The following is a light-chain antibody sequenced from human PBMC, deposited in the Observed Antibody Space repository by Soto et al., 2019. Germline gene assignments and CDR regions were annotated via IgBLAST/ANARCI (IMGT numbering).Light chain of an antibody. CDR1: RSISNS. J-gene: IGKJ1*01. CDR2: TAS. Sequence: DIQMTQSPSSLSASVGDSVTITCRASRSISNSVNWYQQKPGKAPKLLIYTASTLHSGVPSRFGGSGSGTDFTLYITSLQPDDFATYYGQQSYSTPRTFGQGTAVEVK. CDR3: QQSYSTPRT. V-gene: IGKV1-39*01.